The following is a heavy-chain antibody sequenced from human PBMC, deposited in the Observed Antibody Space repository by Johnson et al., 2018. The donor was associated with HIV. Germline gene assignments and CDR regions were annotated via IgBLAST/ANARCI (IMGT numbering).Heavy chain of an antibody. J-gene: IGHJ3*02. V-gene: IGHV3-30*03. Sequence: VQLVESGGGVVRPGGSLRLSCAASGFTFDDYGMHWVRQAPGKGLEWVAVISYDGSNKYYVASVKGRFTISRDNFKNTLYLQMNSLRAEDTAVYYCASGGWLEGAFDIWGQGTMVTVSS. CDR3: ASGGWLEGAFDI. CDR1: GFTFDDYG. CDR2: ISYDGSNK. D-gene: IGHD6-19*01.